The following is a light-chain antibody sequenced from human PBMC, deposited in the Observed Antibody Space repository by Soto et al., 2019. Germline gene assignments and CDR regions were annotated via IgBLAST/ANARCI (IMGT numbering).Light chain of an antibody. Sequence: EIVLTQSPGTLSLSPGERATLSCRASQSISSSYLAWYQQRPGQAPRLLIYGASSRATGIPDRISGSGSGTDFTLTISRLETEDFAVYYCQQYGSSPPVTFGQGTRLDIK. V-gene: IGKV3-20*01. J-gene: IGKJ5*01. CDR1: QSISSSY. CDR3: QQYGSSPPVT. CDR2: GAS.